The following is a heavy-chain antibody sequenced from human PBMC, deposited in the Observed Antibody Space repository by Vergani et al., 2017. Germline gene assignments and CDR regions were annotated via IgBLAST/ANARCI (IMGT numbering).Heavy chain of an antibody. Sequence: QVQLQQWGAGLLKPSETLSLTCAVYGGSFSGYYWSWIRQPPGKGLEWIGEINHSGSTNYNPSLKSRVTISVDTSKNQFFLKLSSVTAADTAVYYCARVERWLQTNDYWGQGTLVTVSS. J-gene: IGHJ4*02. CDR2: INHSGST. CDR1: GGSFSGYY. V-gene: IGHV4-34*01. D-gene: IGHD5-24*01. CDR3: ARVERWLQTNDY.